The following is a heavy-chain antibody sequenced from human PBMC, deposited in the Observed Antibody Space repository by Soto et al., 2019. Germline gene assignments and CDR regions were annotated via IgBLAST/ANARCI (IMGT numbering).Heavy chain of an antibody. CDR2: IIPIFGKA. J-gene: IGHJ4*02. CDR3: AMPVEIATISRSYLFY. Sequence: QVQLVQSGAEVKKPGSSVKVSCKASGGTFSNYAINWVRQAPGQGLEWMGGIIPIFGKANYAQKFQGRVTITADESTSTAYLDLSSLRSEDKAVYYCAMPVEIATISRSYLFYWGQGNLVTVSS. CDR1: GGTFSNYA. V-gene: IGHV1-69*01. D-gene: IGHD5-12*01.